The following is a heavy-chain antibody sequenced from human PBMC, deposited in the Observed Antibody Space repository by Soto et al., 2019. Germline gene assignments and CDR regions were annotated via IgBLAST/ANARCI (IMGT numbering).Heavy chain of an antibody. V-gene: IGHV3-33*01. CDR1: GFTFSSYG. CDR3: ARDRAVVGAGYYYYGMDV. Sequence: PGGSLRLSCAASGFTFSSYGMHWVRQAPGKGLEWVAVIWYDGSNKYYADSVKGRFTISRDNSKNTLYLQMNSLRAEDTAVYYFARDRAVVGAGYYYYGMDVWGQGTTVTVSS. CDR2: IWYDGSNK. D-gene: IGHD1-26*01. J-gene: IGHJ6*02.